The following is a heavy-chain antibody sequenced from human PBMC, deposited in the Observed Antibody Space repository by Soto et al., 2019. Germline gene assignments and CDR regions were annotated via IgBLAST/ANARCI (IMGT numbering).Heavy chain of an antibody. V-gene: IGHV3-23*01. D-gene: IGHD2-15*01. Sequence: EVQLLESGGGLVQPGGSLRLSCAASGFTFSSYAMSWVRQAPGKGLEWVSTISGSGGSKYYADSVKGRFTISRDNSKNTLYLQMNSLRAEDTAVYYCAKDLLHVGSVIYGMAVWGQGTAVTVSS. CDR2: ISGSGGSK. CDR1: GFTFSSYA. CDR3: AKDLLHVGSVIYGMAV. J-gene: IGHJ6*02.